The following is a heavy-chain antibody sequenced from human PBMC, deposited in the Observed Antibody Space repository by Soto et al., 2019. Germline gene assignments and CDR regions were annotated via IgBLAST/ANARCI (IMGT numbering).Heavy chain of an antibody. CDR1: GFTVSSNY. D-gene: IGHD1-1*01. Sequence: EVQLVESGGGLIQPGGSLRLSCAASGFTVSSNYMSWVRQAPGKGLECVSVIYSGGSTYYADSVKGRLTISRDNSKNTLYRQMNSLRAEDTAVYYCAREGGCATTSLDYYGMDVWGQWTTVTDSS. V-gene: IGHV3-53*01. J-gene: IGHJ6*02. CDR2: IYSGGST. CDR3: AREGGCATTSLDYYGMDV.